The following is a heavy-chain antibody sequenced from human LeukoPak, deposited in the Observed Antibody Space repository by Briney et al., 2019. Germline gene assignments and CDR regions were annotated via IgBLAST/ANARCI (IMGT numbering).Heavy chain of an antibody. Sequence: SETLSLTCTVSGGSISSYYWSWIRQPAGKGLEWIGRIYTSGSTNYNPSLKSRVTMSVDTSKNQFSLKLSSVTAADTAVYYCAREGIFYYGLGINPDVGAFDIWGQGTMVTVSS. D-gene: IGHD3-10*01. J-gene: IGHJ3*02. CDR2: IYTSGST. CDR3: AREGIFYYGLGINPDVGAFDI. V-gene: IGHV4-4*07. CDR1: GGSISSYY.